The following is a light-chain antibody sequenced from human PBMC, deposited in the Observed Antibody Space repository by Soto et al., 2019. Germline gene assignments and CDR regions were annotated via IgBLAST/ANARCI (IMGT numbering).Light chain of an antibody. CDR2: WAS. CDR1: QSLLEESNNKDY. Sequence: DIVMTQSPESLAVSLGERATINCKSSQSLLEESNNKDYLAWYQQKPGQPPKLLIYWASTRESGVPDRYSGSVSGTDFTLTISSLQAEDVAVYYCQQYYSPPYTFGQGTKVEIK. V-gene: IGKV4-1*01. CDR3: QQYYSPPYT. J-gene: IGKJ2*01.